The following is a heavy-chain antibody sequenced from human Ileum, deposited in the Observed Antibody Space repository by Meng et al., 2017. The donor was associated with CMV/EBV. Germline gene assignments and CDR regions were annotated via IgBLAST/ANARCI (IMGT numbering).Heavy chain of an antibody. CDR1: GGTFSSYG. CDR2: ISPIFGTA. Sequence: SVKVSCKASGGTFSSYGISWVRQAPGQGLEWMGGISPIFGTANYAQKFQGRVTITTDESTSTAYMELSSLRSEDTAVYYCARDPPQGRFLEWLLVQYNDMDVWGQGTTVTVSS. V-gene: IGHV1-69*05. J-gene: IGHJ6*02. D-gene: IGHD3-3*01. CDR3: ARDPPQGRFLEWLLVQYNDMDV.